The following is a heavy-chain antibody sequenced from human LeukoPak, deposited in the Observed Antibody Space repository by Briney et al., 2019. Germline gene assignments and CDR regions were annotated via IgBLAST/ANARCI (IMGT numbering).Heavy chain of an antibody. CDR2: ISPDSGDT. V-gene: IGHV1-2*02. D-gene: IGHD3-10*01. CDR3: AKDFFGSGRYSPFDP. Sequence: ASVKVSCKASGYTFTDYSIHWVRQAPGQGLEWMGWISPDSGDTNSAQKSQGRVTMTGDTSINTAYMELSRLRYDDTAIYYCAKDFFGSGRYSPFDPWGQGTLITVSS. CDR1: GYTFTDYS. J-gene: IGHJ5*02.